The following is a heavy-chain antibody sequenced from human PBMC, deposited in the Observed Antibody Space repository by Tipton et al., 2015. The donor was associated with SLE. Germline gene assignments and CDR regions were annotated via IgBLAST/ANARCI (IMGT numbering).Heavy chain of an antibody. Sequence: VQLVQSGGGLVQPGGSLRLSCAASGLTVSRHYMSWVRQAPGKGLEWVSVIYSDGTTYYADSVKGRFTISRDSSKNTLYLQMNSLRAEDTAVYYCARSRDSEFYYYYGLDVWGQGTTVTVSS. J-gene: IGHJ6*02. CDR3: ARSRDSEFYYYYGLDV. D-gene: IGHD5-24*01. CDR2: IYSDGTT. V-gene: IGHV3-53*04. CDR1: GLTVSRHY.